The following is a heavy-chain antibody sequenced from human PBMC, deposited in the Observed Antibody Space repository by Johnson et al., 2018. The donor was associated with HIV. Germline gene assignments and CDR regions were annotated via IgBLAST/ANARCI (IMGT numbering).Heavy chain of an antibody. Sequence: VQLVESGGGLVQPGGSLRLSCAASGFTVSSNYMSWVRQGPGKGLEWVSGISWNSGSLGYADSVKGRFTISRDNAKNSLYLQMNSLRVEDTALYYCAKDIWGYCSSSRWLGGAFDIWGHGTMVTVSS. CDR1: GFTVSSNY. V-gene: IGHV3-9*01. D-gene: IGHD2-2*01. CDR3: AKDIWGYCSSSRWLGGAFDI. CDR2: ISWNSGSL. J-gene: IGHJ3*02.